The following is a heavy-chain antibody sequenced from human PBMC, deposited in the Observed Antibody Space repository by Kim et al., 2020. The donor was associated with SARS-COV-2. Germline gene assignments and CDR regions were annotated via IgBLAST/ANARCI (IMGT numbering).Heavy chain of an antibody. Sequence: GGSLRHSCAASGFTFSSYSMNWVRQAPGKGLEWVSYISSSSSTIYYADSVKGRFTISRDNAKNSLYLQMNSLRAEDTAVYYCAREGGVYSGYDGEFVSRLVGATLYYYYGMDVWGQGTTVTVSS. CDR1: GFTFSSYS. CDR2: ISSSSSTI. D-gene: IGHD5-12*01. CDR3: AREGGVYSGYDGEFVSRLVGATLYYYYGMDV. J-gene: IGHJ6*02. V-gene: IGHV3-48*04.